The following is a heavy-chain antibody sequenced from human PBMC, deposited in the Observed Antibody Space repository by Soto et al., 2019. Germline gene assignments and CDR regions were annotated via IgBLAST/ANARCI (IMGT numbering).Heavy chain of an antibody. CDR1: GGTFSSYA. V-gene: IGHV1-69*12. CDR3: AKHYDNWDYYCGMDV. Sequence: QVQLVQSGAEVKKPGSSVKVSCKASGGTFSSYAISWVRQAPGQGLEWMGGIIPIFGTADYAQKFQGRVTSTADESTRTAYMELSRLRSEDTAVYYCAKHYDNWDYYCGMDVWGQGTTVTVSS. CDR2: IIPIFGTA. J-gene: IGHJ6*02. D-gene: IGHD3-22*01.